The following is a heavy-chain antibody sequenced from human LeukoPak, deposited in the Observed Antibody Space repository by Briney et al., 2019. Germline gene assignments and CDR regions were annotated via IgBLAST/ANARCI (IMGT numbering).Heavy chain of an antibody. J-gene: IGHJ4*02. CDR2: IYTSGST. Sequence: PSQTLSLTCTVSGVYISSGSNYCSWVRQPAGKGLEWIGCIYTSGSTNYNPSLKSRVTISVDTSKNQFSLKLSSVTAADTAVYYCARTRFPMWEYQDYWGQGTLVTVSS. CDR3: ARTRFPMWEYQDY. V-gene: IGHV4-61*02. D-gene: IGHD1-26*01. CDR1: GVYISSGSNY.